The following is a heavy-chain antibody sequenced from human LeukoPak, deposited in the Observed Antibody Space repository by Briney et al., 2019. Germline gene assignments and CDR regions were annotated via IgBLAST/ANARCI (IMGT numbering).Heavy chain of an antibody. CDR1: GFTVSSNY. Sequence: PGGSLRLSCAASGFTVSSNYMSWVRQAPGKGLEWVSLIYSGVRTYYADSVEGRFTISRDNSKNTLYLQMNSLRAEDMAMYYCARDLGGTTGEGAFDIWGQGTMVTVSS. J-gene: IGHJ3*02. V-gene: IGHV3-66*02. D-gene: IGHD3-16*01. CDR2: IYSGVRT. CDR3: ARDLGGTTGEGAFDI.